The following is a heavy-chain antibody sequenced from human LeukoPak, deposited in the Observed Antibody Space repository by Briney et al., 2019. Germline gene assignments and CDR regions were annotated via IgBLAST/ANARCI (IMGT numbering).Heavy chain of an antibody. CDR3: ARDLEYLYPGGAFDI. CDR2: INPNSGGT. Sequence: SVKVSCKASGYTFTGYYMHWVRQAPGQGLEWMGWINPNSGGTNYAQKFQGRVTMTRDTSISTAYMELSRLRSDDTAVYYCARDLEYLYPGGAFDIWGQGTMVTVSS. V-gene: IGHV1-2*02. CDR1: GYTFTGYY. J-gene: IGHJ3*02. D-gene: IGHD3-16*01.